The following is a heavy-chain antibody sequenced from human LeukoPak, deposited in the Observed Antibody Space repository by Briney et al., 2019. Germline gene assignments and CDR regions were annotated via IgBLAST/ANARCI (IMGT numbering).Heavy chain of an antibody. V-gene: IGHV4-34*01. CDR2: INHSGST. CDR3: ARGAARYYFDY. J-gene: IGHJ4*02. Sequence: PSETLSLTCAVYGVSSSGYYWSWIRQPPGKGLEWIGEINHSGSTNYNPSLESRVTISVDTSRNQFSLKLSSVTAADTAVYYCARGAARYYFDYWGQGTLVTVSS. CDR1: GVSSSGYY.